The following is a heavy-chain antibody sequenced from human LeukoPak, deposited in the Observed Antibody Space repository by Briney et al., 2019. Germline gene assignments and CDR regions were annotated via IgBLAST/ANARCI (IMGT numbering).Heavy chain of an antibody. CDR2: ISGSGGST. Sequence: GGSLRLSCAASGFTFSIYAMSWVRQAPGKGLEWVSAISGSGGSTYYADSVKGRFTISRDNSRNTLYLQMNSLRAEDTAVYYCAKVRLRGGWYWDYWGQGTLVTVSS. V-gene: IGHV3-23*01. D-gene: IGHD6-19*01. CDR3: AKVRLRGGWYWDY. J-gene: IGHJ4*02. CDR1: GFTFSIYA.